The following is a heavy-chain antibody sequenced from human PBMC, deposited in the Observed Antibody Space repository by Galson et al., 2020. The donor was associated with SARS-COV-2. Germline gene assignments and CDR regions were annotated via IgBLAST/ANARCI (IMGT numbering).Heavy chain of an antibody. CDR1: GRTISSYA. Sequence: SVKVSCKASGRTISSYAISCVRQPPGQELEWMGGIIPIFRTANYAQKFQGRVTINADESTSTAYKELSSLRSEDTAVYYCARVSRSYEIWTGYYYYYGMDVWGQGTTVTVSS. D-gene: IGHD3-9*01. CDR3: ARVSRSYEIWTGYYYYYGMDV. V-gene: IGHV1-69*13. J-gene: IGHJ6*02. CDR2: IIPIFRTA.